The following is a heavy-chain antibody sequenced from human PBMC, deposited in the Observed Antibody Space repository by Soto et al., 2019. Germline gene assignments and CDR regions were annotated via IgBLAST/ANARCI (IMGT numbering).Heavy chain of an antibody. CDR2: VSSGGNTI. J-gene: IGHJ5*02. V-gene: IGHV3-48*04. CDR3: ARDWDSGGYFWLDP. CDR1: GFDFSFYS. Sequence: GGSLRLSCAASGFDFSFYSMNWVRQAPGKGLEWVAYVSSGGNTIYSADTVKGQFTISRDNAKNSLYLQMNNLRVEDTAVYYCARDWDSGGYFWLDPWGQGT. D-gene: IGHD3-22*01.